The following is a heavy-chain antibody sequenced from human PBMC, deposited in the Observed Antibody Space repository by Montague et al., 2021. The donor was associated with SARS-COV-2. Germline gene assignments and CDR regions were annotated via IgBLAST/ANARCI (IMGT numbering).Heavy chain of an antibody. CDR1: GDSVSSNIAA. V-gene: IGHV6-1*01. J-gene: IGHJ4*02. CDR2: TYYRSKWYN. Sequence: CAISGDSVSSNIAAWNWIRQSPSRGLEWLGRTYYRSKWYNDYAVSVRSRITISPDTSKNQFSLQLNSVTPEDTAVYYCTQERGPGRTTYHYFDYWGQGTLVTVSS. D-gene: IGHD1-14*01. CDR3: TQERGPGRTTYHYFDY.